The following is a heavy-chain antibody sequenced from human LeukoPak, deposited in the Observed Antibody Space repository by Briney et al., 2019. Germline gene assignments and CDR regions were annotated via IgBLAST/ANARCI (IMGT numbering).Heavy chain of an antibody. V-gene: IGHV1-2*02. CDR2: INPNSGGT. Sequence: ASVKVSCKASGYTFTGYYMHWVRQAPGQGLEWMGWINPNSGGTNYSQKFQGRVTMTRDTSISTAYMELSRLRSDDTAVYYCARVDTEVDAFDIWGQGTMVTVSS. D-gene: IGHD4-23*01. J-gene: IGHJ3*02. CDR3: ARVDTEVDAFDI. CDR1: GYTFTGYY.